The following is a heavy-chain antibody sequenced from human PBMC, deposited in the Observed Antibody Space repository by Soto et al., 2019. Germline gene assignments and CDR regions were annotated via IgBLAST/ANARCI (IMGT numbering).Heavy chain of an antibody. J-gene: IGHJ4*02. D-gene: IGHD3-9*01. CDR3: ASGVGFLTAFDS. CDR2: ISSSSTYI. V-gene: IGHV3-21*01. Sequence: PGGSLRLSCVASGFTFSNYAISWVRQAPGKGLEWVSSISSSSTYIYYADSMKGRFTISRDNAKNSLYLQMNSLRAEDTAVYYCASGVGFLTAFDSWGQGTLVTVSS. CDR1: GFTFSNYA.